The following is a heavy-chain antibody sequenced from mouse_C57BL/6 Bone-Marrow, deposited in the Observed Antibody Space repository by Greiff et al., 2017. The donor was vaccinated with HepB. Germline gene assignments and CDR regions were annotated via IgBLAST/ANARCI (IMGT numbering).Heavy chain of an antibody. CDR2: IYPGDGDT. V-gene: IGHV1-82*01. Sequence: QVQLKESGPELVKPGASVKISCKASGYAFSSSWMNWVKQRPGKGLEWIGRIYPGDGDTNYNGKFKGKATLTADKSSSTAYMQLSSLTSEDSAVYFCARGGNYVSWFAYWGQGTLVTVSA. CDR3: ARGGNYVSWFAY. D-gene: IGHD2-1*01. J-gene: IGHJ3*01. CDR1: GYAFSSSW.